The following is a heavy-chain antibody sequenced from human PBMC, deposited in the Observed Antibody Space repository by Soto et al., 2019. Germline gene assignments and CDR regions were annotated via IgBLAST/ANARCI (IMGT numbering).Heavy chain of an antibody. Sequence: SETLSLTCTVSGGSISSSSYYWGWIRQPPGKGLEWIGSIYYSGSTYYNPSLKSRVTISVDTSKNQFSLKLSSVTAADTAVYYCALPPFDNWGQGTLVTVSS. CDR2: IYYSGST. V-gene: IGHV4-39*01. CDR3: ALPPFDN. CDR1: GGSISSSSYY. D-gene: IGHD2-2*01. J-gene: IGHJ5*02.